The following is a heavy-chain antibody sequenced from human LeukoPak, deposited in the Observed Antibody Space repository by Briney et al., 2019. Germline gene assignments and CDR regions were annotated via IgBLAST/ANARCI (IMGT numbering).Heavy chain of an antibody. CDR1: TLALSDHF. Sequence: GGSLRLSCTASTLALSDHFIDWVRQSPGKGLEWVGRSRSKTRSHTTEFAASVKGRFTLSRDDSKNSVYLQMNSLQAEDTAVYFCTKDGGKDGNTAFDLWGQGTMVTVSS. CDR3: TKDGGKDGNTAFDL. CDR2: SRSKTRSHTT. J-gene: IGHJ3*01. D-gene: IGHD3-16*01. V-gene: IGHV3-72*01.